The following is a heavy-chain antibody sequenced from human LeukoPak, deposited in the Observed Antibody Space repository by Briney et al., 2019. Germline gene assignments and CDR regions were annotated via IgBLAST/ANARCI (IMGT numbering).Heavy chain of an antibody. V-gene: IGHV4-34*01. D-gene: IGHD1-26*01. CDR3: ARDPSIVDAFDI. CDR1: GGSFSGYY. Sequence: PSETLSLTCAVYGGSFSGYYWSWIRQPPGKGLEWIGEINHSGSTNYNPSLKSRVTISVDTSKNQFSLKLSSVTAADTAVYYCARDPSIVDAFDIWGQGTMVTVSS. J-gene: IGHJ3*02. CDR2: INHSGST.